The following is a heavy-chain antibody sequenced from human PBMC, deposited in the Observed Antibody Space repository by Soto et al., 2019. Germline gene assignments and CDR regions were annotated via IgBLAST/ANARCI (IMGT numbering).Heavy chain of an antibody. D-gene: IGHD4-17*01. CDR3: ARTTAVPNTLRSRYFFDY. CDR2: VYYSGTT. Sequence: TLSLTCSVSGGSVSNTTYYWSWIRQPPGKRLEWIGYVYYSGTTNYNPSLKSRVTISVDLSKNQFSLRLSSVTTADTALYYCARTTAVPNTLRSRYFFDYWGQGTLVTVSS. CDR1: GGSVSNTTYY. J-gene: IGHJ4*02. V-gene: IGHV4-61*01.